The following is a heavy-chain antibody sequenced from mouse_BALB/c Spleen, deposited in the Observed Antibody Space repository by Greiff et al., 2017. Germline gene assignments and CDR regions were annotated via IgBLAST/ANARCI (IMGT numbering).Heavy chain of an antibody. V-gene: IGHV1-14*01. Sequence: EVQLQESGPELVKPGASVKMSCKASGYTFTSYVMHWVKQKPGQGLAWIGYINPYNDGTKYNEKFKGKATLTSDKSSSTAYMELSSLTSEDSAVYYCARALDYGYGAMDYWGQGTSVTVSS. CDR2: INPYNDGT. D-gene: IGHD1-2*01. CDR3: ARALDYGYGAMDY. J-gene: IGHJ4*01. CDR1: GYTFTSYV.